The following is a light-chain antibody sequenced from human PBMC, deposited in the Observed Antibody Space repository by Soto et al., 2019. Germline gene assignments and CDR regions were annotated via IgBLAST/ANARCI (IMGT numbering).Light chain of an antibody. Sequence: EFVLTQSPGTLSLSPGEGATLSCRASQSVSSTYLAWYQHKPGQAPRLLIYGASSRATAIPVRFSGSGSGTDFTLTISRLEPEDFAVYFCQKYGSSAPLFTFGPGTKVDIK. J-gene: IGKJ3*01. CDR1: QSVSSTY. CDR2: GAS. CDR3: QKYGSSAPLFT. V-gene: IGKV3-20*01.